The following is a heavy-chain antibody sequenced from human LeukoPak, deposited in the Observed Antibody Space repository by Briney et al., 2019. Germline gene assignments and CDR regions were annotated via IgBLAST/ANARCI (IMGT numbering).Heavy chain of an antibody. J-gene: IGHJ4*02. CDR2: MSNGGATR. Sequence: GGSLRLSCAASGFTFSSYSMNWVRQAPGKGLEWVSAMSNGGATRNYADSVKGRFTISIDNSQNTLYLQMNSLRADDTAVYYCAKRVSGSIWEHQPIDYWGQGTLVTVSS. CDR3: AKRVSGSIWEHQPIDY. V-gene: IGHV3-23*01. CDR1: GFTFSSYS. D-gene: IGHD6-13*01.